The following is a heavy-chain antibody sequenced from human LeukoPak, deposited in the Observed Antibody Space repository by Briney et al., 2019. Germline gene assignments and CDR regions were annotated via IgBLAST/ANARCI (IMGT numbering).Heavy chain of an antibody. Sequence: SETLSLTCTVSDGSISSTPYYWGWIRQPPGKGLEWVGYIYYSGSTNYNPSLKSRVTISIDTSKKQFSLKLSSVTAADTAVYYCARRSMVRTVGYYYGMDVWGQGTTVTVSS. V-gene: IGHV4-61*05. CDR3: ARRSMVRTVGYYYGMDV. CDR1: DGSISSTPYY. D-gene: IGHD4/OR15-4a*01. J-gene: IGHJ6*02. CDR2: IYYSGST.